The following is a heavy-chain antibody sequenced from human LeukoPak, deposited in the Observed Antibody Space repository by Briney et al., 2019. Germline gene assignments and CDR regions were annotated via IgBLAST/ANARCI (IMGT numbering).Heavy chain of an antibody. V-gene: IGHV3-7*03. CDR1: GFTFSNYW. J-gene: IGHJ1*01. Sequence: GGSLRLSCAASGFTFSNYWLNWVRQAPGKGLEWVANIKEDGSEKYYVDSVKGRFTISRDNSKNTLYLQMNSLRAEDTAVYYCARDFGYFQHWGQGTLVTVSS. CDR3: ARDFGYFQH. D-gene: IGHD3-3*01. CDR2: IKEDGSEK.